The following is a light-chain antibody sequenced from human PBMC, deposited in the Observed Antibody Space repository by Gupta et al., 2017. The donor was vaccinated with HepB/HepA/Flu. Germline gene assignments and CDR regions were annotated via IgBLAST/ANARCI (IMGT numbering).Light chain of an antibody. CDR2: DAS. CDR1: QSVSSY. J-gene: IGKJ4*01. V-gene: IGKV3-11*01. Sequence: ELVLPQSPATLSLSPGERATLSCRASQSVSSYLAWYQQKPGQPPRLLIYDASSRATGIPARFSGSGSGTDFTLTISSLEPEDFAVYYCQQRSNCPLTFGGGTKVEIK. CDR3: QQRSNCPLT.